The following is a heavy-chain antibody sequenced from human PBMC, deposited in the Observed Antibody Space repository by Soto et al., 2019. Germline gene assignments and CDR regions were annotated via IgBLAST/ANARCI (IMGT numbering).Heavy chain of an antibody. CDR1: GYTFTGYY. Sequence: XSVKVSCTASGYTFTGYYMHWVRQAPGQGLEWMGWINPNSGGTSYAQKFQGWVTMTRDTSISTAYMELSRLRSDDTAVYYCARDGRRGPINAFDIWGQGTMVTVSS. CDR2: INPNSGGT. V-gene: IGHV1-2*04. CDR3: ARDGRRGPINAFDI. J-gene: IGHJ3*02. D-gene: IGHD1-1*01.